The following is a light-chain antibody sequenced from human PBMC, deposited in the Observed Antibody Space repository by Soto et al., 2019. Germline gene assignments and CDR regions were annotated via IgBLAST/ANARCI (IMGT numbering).Light chain of an antibody. CDR1: QSVSSK. V-gene: IGKV3-15*01. Sequence: EIVMTPSPATLSVSPGERATLSCRASQSVSSKLAWYQQKPGQAPRLLIYRASTRATNIPARFSGSGSGTEFTLTISSLQSEDFAVYYCQQYNNWPPATFGQGTKVDIK. CDR3: QQYNNWPPAT. CDR2: RAS. J-gene: IGKJ1*01.